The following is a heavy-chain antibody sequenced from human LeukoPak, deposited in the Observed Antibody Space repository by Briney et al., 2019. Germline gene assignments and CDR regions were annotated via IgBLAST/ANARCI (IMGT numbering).Heavy chain of an antibody. J-gene: IGHJ4*02. Sequence: SETLSLTCAVYGASFNDYYWSWIRQPPGKGLEWIGEVNHSGSTRYNESLKSRVTISVDTSKSQFSLKLSSVTAADTAVYYCARGHNVWGSYRHTLHYWGQGTLVTVSS. CDR1: GASFNDYY. CDR2: VNHSGST. D-gene: IGHD3-16*02. CDR3: ARGHNVWGSYRHTLHY. V-gene: IGHV4-34*01.